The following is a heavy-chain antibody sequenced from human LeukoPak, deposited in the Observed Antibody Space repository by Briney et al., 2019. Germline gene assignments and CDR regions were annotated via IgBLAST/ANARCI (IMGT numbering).Heavy chain of an antibody. CDR2: INTNTGNP. V-gene: IGHV7-4-1*02. J-gene: IGHJ6*03. CDR3: ARRSDDYYYYYMDV. Sequence: ASVKVSCKASGYTFTSYAMNWVRQAPGQGLEWMGWINTNTGNPTYAQGFTGRFVFSLDTSVSTAYLQISSLKAEDTAAYYCARRSDDYYYYYMDVWGKGTTVTVSS. CDR1: GYTFTSYA.